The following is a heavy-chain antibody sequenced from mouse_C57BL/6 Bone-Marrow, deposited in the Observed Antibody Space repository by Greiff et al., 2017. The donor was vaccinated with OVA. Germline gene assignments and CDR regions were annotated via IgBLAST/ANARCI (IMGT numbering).Heavy chain of an antibody. CDR3: ARDYGSSGGYYYAMDY. Sequence: QVQLQQSGPELVKPGASVKISCKASGYAFSSSWLNWVKQRPGKGLEWIGRIYPGDGDTNYNGKFKGKATLTADKSSSTAYMQLSSLTSEDSAVYFCARDYGSSGGYYYAMDYWGQGTSVTVSS. D-gene: IGHD1-1*01. CDR2: IYPGDGDT. V-gene: IGHV1-82*01. J-gene: IGHJ4*01. CDR1: GYAFSSSW.